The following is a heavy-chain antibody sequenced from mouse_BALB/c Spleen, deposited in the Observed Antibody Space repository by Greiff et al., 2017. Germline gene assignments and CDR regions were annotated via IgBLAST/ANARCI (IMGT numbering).Heavy chain of an antibody. V-gene: IGHV3-8*02. CDR2: ISYSGST. D-gene: IGHD2-4*01. CDR3: AREGDYDAGNYYAMDY. CDR1: GDSITSGY. Sequence: EVKLQESGPSLVKPSQTLSLTCSVTGDSITSGYWNWIRKFPGNKLEYMGYISYSGSTYYNPSLKSRISITRDTSKNQYYLQLNSVTTEDTATYYCAREGDYDAGNYYAMDYWGQGTSVTVSS. J-gene: IGHJ4*01.